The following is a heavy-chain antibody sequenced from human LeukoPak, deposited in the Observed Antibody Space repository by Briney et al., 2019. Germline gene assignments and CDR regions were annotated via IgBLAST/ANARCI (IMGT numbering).Heavy chain of an antibody. CDR2: INSDGSST. CDR1: GFTFSSYE. D-gene: IGHD3-16*01. Sequence: GGSLRLSCAASGFTFSSYEMHWVRQAPGKGLVWVSRINSDGSSTSYADSVKGRFTISRDNAKSTLYLQMNSLRAEDTAVYYCARALFLGDWFDPWGQGTLVTVSS. V-gene: IGHV3-74*01. CDR3: ARALFLGDWFDP. J-gene: IGHJ5*02.